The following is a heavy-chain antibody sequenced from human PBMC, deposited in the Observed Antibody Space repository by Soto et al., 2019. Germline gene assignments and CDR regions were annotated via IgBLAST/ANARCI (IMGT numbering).Heavy chain of an antibody. Sequence: QVQLQQWGAGLLKPSETLSLTCAVYGGSFSGYYWSWIRQSPGTGLEWIGEINHRGRTNYNPSLKRRVSISVDTSKNQFSMKLSSVTAADTAVYYCARLPDSGSYLDYWCQGILVTVSS. CDR2: INHRGRT. CDR1: GGSFSGYY. J-gene: IGHJ4*02. CDR3: ARLPDSGSYLDY. D-gene: IGHD1-26*01. V-gene: IGHV4-34*01.